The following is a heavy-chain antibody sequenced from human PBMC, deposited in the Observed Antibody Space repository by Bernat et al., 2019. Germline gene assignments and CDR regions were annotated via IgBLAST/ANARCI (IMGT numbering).Heavy chain of an antibody. V-gene: IGHV3-33*01. J-gene: IGHJ3*02. CDR3: AREDLIGAFDI. Sequence: QVQLVESGGGVVQPGRSLRLSCAASGFTFSSYGMHWVRQAPGKGLEWVAVKWYDGSNKYYADSVKGRFTISRDNSKNTLYLQMNSLRAEDTAVYYCAREDLIGAFDIWGQGTMVTVSS. CDR1: GFTFSSYG. CDR2: KWYDGSNK. D-gene: IGHD2-21*01.